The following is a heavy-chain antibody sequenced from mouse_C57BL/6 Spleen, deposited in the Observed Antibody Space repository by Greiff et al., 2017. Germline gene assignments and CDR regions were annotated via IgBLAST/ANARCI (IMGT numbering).Heavy chain of an antibody. CDR3: ARSDYYGSSYAWFAY. J-gene: IGHJ3*01. D-gene: IGHD1-1*01. V-gene: IGHV5-17*01. Sequence: EVKLVESGGGLVKPGGSLKLSCAASGFTFSDYGMHWVRQAPEKGLEWVAYISSGSSTIYYADTVKGRFTISRDNAKNTLFLQMTSLRSEDTAMYYCARSDYYGSSYAWFAYWGQGTLVTVSA. CDR1: GFTFSDYG. CDR2: ISSGSSTI.